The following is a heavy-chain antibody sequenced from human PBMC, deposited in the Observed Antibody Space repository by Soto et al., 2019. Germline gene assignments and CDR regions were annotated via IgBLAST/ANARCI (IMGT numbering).Heavy chain of an antibody. J-gene: IGHJ5*02. Sequence: QVQLVQSGAEVKKPGASVKVSCKASGYTFTSYGISWVRQAPGQGLEWMGWISAYNGNTNYAQKLQGRVTMTTDTSTSTAYMELRSLRSDDTAVYYCANLNYIDFWSGSINTGWFDPWGQGTLVTVSS. CDR3: ANLNYIDFWSGSINTGWFDP. V-gene: IGHV1-18*01. CDR1: GYTFTSYG. CDR2: ISAYNGNT. D-gene: IGHD3-3*01.